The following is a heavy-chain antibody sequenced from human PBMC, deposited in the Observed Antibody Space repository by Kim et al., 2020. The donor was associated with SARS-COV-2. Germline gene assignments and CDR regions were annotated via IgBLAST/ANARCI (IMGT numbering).Heavy chain of an antibody. D-gene: IGHD2-2*01. CDR1: GGSISSGGYY. CDR2: IYYSGST. CDR3: ARGSLVPAAMGAFDI. J-gene: IGHJ3*02. Sequence: SETLSLTCTVSGGSISSGGYYWSWIRQHPGKGLEWIGYIYYSGSTYYNPSLKSRVTISVDTSKNQFSLKLSSVTAADTAVYYCARGSLVPAAMGAFDIWGQGTMVTVSS. V-gene: IGHV4-31*03.